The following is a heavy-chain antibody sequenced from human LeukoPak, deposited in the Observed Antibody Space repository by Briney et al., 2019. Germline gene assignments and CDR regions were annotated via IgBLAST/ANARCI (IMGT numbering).Heavy chain of an antibody. CDR2: IWYDGSNK. CDR3: ARDRQQLIAYYFDY. CDR1: GFTFSSYG. D-gene: IGHD6-13*01. V-gene: IGHV3-33*01. Sequence: HPGGSLRLSCAASGFTFSSYGMHWVRQAPGKGLEWVAVIWYDGSNKYYADSVKPRFTISRDNSTNTLYLQMNSLRAEDTAVYYCARDRQQLIAYYFDYWGQGTLVTVSS. J-gene: IGHJ4*02.